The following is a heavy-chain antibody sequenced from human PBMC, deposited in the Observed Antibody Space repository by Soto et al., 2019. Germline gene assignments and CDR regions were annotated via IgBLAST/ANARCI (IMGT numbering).Heavy chain of an antibody. CDR1: GGSISSYY. CDR3: ARGDIVATTRFDP. CDR2: IYYRGST. V-gene: IGHV4-59*08. Sequence: PSETLSLTCTVSGGSISSYYWSWIRQPPGKGLEWIGYIYYRGSTNYNPSLKSRVTISVDTSKNQFSLKLSSVTAADTAVYYCARGDIVATTRFDPWGQGTLVTVSS. J-gene: IGHJ5*02. D-gene: IGHD5-12*01.